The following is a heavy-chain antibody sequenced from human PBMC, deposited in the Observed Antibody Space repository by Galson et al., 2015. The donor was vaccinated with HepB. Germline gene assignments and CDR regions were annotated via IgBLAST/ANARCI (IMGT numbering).Heavy chain of an antibody. CDR3: ARGNPITVY. CDR1: GVTFNSYT. J-gene: IGHJ4*02. CDR2: IIPFSGVV. Sequence: SVKVSCKASGVTFNSYTVTWVRQAPGQGLQWMGGIIPFSGVVNYAQQFQGRLTITAGESRRTAYMELSSLKSEDTAVYFCARGNPITVYWGQGTLVTVSS. V-gene: IGHV1-69*13. D-gene: IGHD3-3*01.